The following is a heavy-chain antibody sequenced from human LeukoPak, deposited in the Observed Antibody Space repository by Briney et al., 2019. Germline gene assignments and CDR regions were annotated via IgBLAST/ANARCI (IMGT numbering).Heavy chain of an antibody. CDR1: GFTFSTYA. CDR3: AKSPLAYCGGDCYSDY. V-gene: IGHV3-23*01. J-gene: IGHJ4*02. Sequence: PGGSLRLSCTASGFTFSTYALSWVRQAPGKGLEWVSAISGSGGSTYYADSVKGRFTISRDNSKNTLYLQMNSLRAEDTAVYYCAKSPLAYCGGDCYSDYWGQGTLVTVSS. D-gene: IGHD2-21*02. CDR2: ISGSGGST.